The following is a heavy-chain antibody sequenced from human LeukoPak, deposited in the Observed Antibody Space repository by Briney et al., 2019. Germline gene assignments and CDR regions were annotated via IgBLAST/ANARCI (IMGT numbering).Heavy chain of an antibody. D-gene: IGHD3-22*01. V-gene: IGHV1-58*02. J-gene: IGHJ4*02. CDR2: IVVGSGDT. CDR3: ARSYYDSSGYYYSDY. CDR1: GFTFTRSA. Sequence: GASVKVSCKTSGFTFTRSAIQWVRQARGQRLEWIGWIVVGSGDTNYAQKFQERVTITRDMSTSTAYMELSRLRSDDTAVYYCARSYYDSSGYYYSDYWGQGTLVTVSS.